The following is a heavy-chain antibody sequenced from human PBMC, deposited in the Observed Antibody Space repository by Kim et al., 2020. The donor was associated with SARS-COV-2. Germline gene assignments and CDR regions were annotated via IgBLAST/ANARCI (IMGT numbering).Heavy chain of an antibody. D-gene: IGHD2-15*01. Sequence: GGSLRLSCVASGFIFSSYTMSWVRQAPGKGLEWVSGITGNGRSTFYADSVKGRFTISRDNSKNTLYLQVNSLRVEDTAVYYCARSRGVVVVATGYWGQGT. CDR3: ARSRGVVVVATGY. V-gene: IGHV3-23*01. CDR2: ITGNGRST. J-gene: IGHJ4*02. CDR1: GFIFSSYT.